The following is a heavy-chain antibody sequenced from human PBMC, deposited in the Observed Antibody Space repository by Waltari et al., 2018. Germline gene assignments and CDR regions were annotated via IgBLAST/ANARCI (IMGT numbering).Heavy chain of an antibody. J-gene: IGHJ4*02. CDR2: INPSGRT. CDR3: ASFTHVGYCSGGSCFY. V-gene: IGHV4-34*01. CDR1: GGSFSGYY. D-gene: IGHD2-15*01. Sequence: QVQLQQWGAGLLKPSETLSLTCAVYGGSFSGYYWSWIRQPPGKGLEWIGEINPSGRTNYNPSLKSRVTISVDTSKNQFSLKLSSVTAADTAVYYCASFTHVGYCSGGSCFYWGQGTLVTVSS.